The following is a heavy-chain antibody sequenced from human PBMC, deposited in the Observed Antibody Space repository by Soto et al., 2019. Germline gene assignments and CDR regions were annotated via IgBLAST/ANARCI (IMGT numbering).Heavy chain of an antibody. CDR3: ARQRYCSSTSCYFQGGYYYYGMDG. V-gene: IGHV4-59*08. J-gene: IGHJ6*02. D-gene: IGHD2-2*01. Sequence: LSLTCTVSGGSISSYYWSWIRQPPGKGLEWIGYFYYSGSTNYNPSLKSRVTISVDTSKNQFSLKLSSVTAADTAVYYCARQRYCSSTSCYFQGGYYYYGMDGWGQGTTVTVAS. CDR1: GGSISSYY. CDR2: FYYSGST.